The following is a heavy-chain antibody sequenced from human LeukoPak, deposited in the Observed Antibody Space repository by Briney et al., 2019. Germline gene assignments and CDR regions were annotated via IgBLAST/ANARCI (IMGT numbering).Heavy chain of an antibody. J-gene: IGHJ4*02. CDR3: AILPSKVVVPAAHQDY. CDR1: GYTFTSYG. Sequence: GASVKVSCKASGYTFTSYGISWVRQAPGQGLEGMGWISAYNGNTNYAQKLQGRVTMTTDTSTSTAYMELRSLRSDDTAVYYCAILPSKVVVPAAHQDYWGQGTLVTVSS. D-gene: IGHD2-2*01. V-gene: IGHV1-18*01. CDR2: ISAYNGNT.